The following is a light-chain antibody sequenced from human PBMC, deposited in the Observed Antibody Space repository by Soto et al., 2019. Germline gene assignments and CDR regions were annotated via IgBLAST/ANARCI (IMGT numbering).Light chain of an antibody. CDR3: QQYQNLWT. Sequence: TQATDTPSLSPGGKATLFCRASQSVSSNLAWYQQKPGQAPRLLIYDASTRATGIPARFSGSGSGTEFTLTISSLQSEDFALYYCQQYQNLWTFGQGTKVDNK. V-gene: IGKV3-15*01. J-gene: IGKJ1*01. CDR2: DAS. CDR1: QSVSSN.